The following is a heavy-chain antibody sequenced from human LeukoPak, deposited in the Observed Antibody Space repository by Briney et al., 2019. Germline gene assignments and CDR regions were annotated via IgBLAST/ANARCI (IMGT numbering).Heavy chain of an antibody. Sequence: PGGSLRLSCAASGFTFSTSDINWVRQPPGRGLEWVSVIRRGGDITMYAGSVKGRFTVSRDNSKNMAYLEMNSLRADDTAVYYCAKDRGSHRAFDIWGQGTMVTVSS. CDR3: AKDRGSHRAFDI. V-gene: IGHV3-23*01. CDR2: IRRGGDIT. CDR1: GFTFSTSD. J-gene: IGHJ3*02. D-gene: IGHD3-16*02.